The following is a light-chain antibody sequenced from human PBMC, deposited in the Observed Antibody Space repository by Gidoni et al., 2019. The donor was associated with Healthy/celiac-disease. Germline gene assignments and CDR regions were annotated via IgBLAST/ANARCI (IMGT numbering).Light chain of an antibody. J-gene: IGKJ3*01. Sequence: DIQMTQSPSSLSASVGDRVTITCRASQSISSYLNWYQQKPGKAPKLLIYAASSLQSGVPSRFSGSGSGTDFTLNISSLQPEDFATYYCQQSYSTPTFGHGTKVDIK. CDR2: AAS. CDR3: QQSYSTPT. V-gene: IGKV1-39*01. CDR1: QSISSY.